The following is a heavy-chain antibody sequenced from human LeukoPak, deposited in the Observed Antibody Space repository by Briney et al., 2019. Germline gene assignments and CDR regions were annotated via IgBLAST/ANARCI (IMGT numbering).Heavy chain of an antibody. J-gene: IGHJ3*02. CDR3: ASWDPQLGDAFDI. V-gene: IGHV3-30*03. D-gene: IGHD3-16*01. Sequence: PGGSLRLSCAVSGFTFSTSGMHWVRQSPGKGLEWMALISYDGSYKDFADSVQGRFTISRDNSKNTLYLQMNSLRPEDTAVYYCASWDPQLGDAFDIWGQGTMVTVSS. CDR1: GFTFSTSG. CDR2: ISYDGSYK.